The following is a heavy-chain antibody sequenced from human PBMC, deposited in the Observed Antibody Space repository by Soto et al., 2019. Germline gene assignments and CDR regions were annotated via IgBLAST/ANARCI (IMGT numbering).Heavy chain of an antibody. CDR3: ARDRGSSGMFELDV. D-gene: IGHD6-19*01. V-gene: IGHV3-48*02. CDR2: IRHTTSAT. Sequence: PGGSLILSCVASQFPFDVYSMHWVRQSPGKGLEWVSYIRHTTSATFYADAVKGRFTISRDNRKNSLFLQMNSLRDDDTGVYFCARDRGSSGMFELDVWGPGTLVTVSS. J-gene: IGHJ3*01. CDR1: QFPFDVYS.